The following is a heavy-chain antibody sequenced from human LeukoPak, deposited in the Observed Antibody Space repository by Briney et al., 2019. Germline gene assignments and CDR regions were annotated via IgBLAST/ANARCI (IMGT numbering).Heavy chain of an antibody. V-gene: IGHV1-2*02. CDR2: INPKSGGT. J-gene: IGHJ5*02. Sequence: GASVKVSCKASGYTFTGYYMHWVRQAPGQGLEWMGWINPKSGGTNYAQKFQGKVTMTRDTSISTAYMELSSLRSEDTAVYYCARAGNDYGDYPGANWFDPWGQGTLVTVSS. D-gene: IGHD4-17*01. CDR1: GYTFTGYY. CDR3: ARAGNDYGDYPGANWFDP.